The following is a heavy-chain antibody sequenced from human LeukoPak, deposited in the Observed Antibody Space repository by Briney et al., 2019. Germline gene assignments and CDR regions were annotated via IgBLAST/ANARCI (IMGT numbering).Heavy chain of an antibody. J-gene: IGHJ4*02. V-gene: IGHV4-59*01. CDR2: IYYSGST. CDR3: ARSPTYGGYPANFDY. CDR1: GGFISSYY. D-gene: IGHD5-12*01. Sequence: SETLSLTCTVSGGFISSYYWSWIRQPPGKGLEWIGYIYYSGSTNYNPSLKSRVTISVDTSKNQFSLKLSSVAAADTAVYYCARSPTYGGYPANFDYWGQGTLVTVSS.